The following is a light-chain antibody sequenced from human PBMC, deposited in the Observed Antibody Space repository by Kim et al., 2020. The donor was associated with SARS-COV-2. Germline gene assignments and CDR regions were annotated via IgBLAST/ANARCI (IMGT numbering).Light chain of an antibody. CDR2: QDN. J-gene: IGLJ2*01. CDR1: KLGDKY. Sequence: SYELTQPPSVSVSPGQTASITCSGNKLGDKYACWYQQRPGQSPVVVIYQDNNRPSGIPERFSASNSGNTATLTISGTQAMDEADYYCQAWDSGTVVFGGGTTLTVL. V-gene: IGLV3-1*01. CDR3: QAWDSGTVV.